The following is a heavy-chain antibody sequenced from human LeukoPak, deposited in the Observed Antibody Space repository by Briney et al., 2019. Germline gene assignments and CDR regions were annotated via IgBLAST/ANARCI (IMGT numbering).Heavy chain of an antibody. V-gene: IGHV3-21*01. CDR3: ARDQGLLVVAGRFGY. CDR1: GLTFSSYS. D-gene: IGHD6-19*01. Sequence: GGSLRLSCAASGLTFSSYSMNWVRQGPGKGLEWVSSISSSNSYIYNTDSVKGRATISRDNAKNSMYLQMNSLRAEDTAVYYCARDQGLLVVAGRFGYWGQGTLVTVSS. CDR2: ISSSNSYI. J-gene: IGHJ4*02.